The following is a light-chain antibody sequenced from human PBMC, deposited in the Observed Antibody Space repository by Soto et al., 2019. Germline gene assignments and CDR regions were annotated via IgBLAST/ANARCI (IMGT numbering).Light chain of an antibody. V-gene: IGLV2-14*01. J-gene: IGLJ1*01. CDR3: SSYASSNTLV. CDR2: EVS. Sequence: QSALTQPASVSGSPGQSITISCTGTSSDVGRYNYVSWYQQHPGKAPKLMIYEVSNRPSGVSNRFSGSKSGNTASLTIYGLQAEDEVDYYCSSYASSNTLVFGTGTKVTVL. CDR1: SSDVGRYNY.